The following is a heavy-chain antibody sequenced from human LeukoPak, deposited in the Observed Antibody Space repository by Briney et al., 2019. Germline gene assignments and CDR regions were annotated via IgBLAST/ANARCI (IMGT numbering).Heavy chain of an antibody. CDR1: GDSVSNNIAT. J-gene: IGHJ4*02. CDR2: TYYRSKWYN. D-gene: IGHD3-22*01. V-gene: IGHV6-1*01. Sequence: SQTLSLTCAISGDSVSNNIATWNWIRQSPSRGLEWLGRTYYRSKWYNDYAVSVKSRITINPDTSKNQFSLQLNSVTPEDTAVYYCARYSDYYDSSGFDYWGQGTLVTVSS. CDR3: ARYSDYYDSSGFDY.